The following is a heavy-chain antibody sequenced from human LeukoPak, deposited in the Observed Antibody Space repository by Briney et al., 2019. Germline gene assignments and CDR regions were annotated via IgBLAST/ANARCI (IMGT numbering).Heavy chain of an antibody. CDR2: MNPNSGNT. V-gene: IGHV1-8*01. Sequence: ASVKVSCKASGYTFTNYDINWVRQASGQGLDWMGWMNPNSGNTGYAQKFQGRATMTRNTSISTAYMELSSLSSGDTAVYYCARGPGCISTSCPYYFDYWGQGTLVTVSS. D-gene: IGHD2-2*01. CDR1: GYTFTNYD. CDR3: ARGPGCISTSCPYYFDY. J-gene: IGHJ4*02.